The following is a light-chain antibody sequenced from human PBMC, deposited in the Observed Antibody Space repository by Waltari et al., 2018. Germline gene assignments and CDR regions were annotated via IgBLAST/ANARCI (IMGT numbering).Light chain of an antibody. CDR2: GQN. CDR3: HSRDTSSTRV. Sequence: SSELTQDPAVSVALGQTVRITCQGDSLRRYYASWYQQRPGQAPILVLYGQNNRPSGIPDRSSGSISGNTSSLTITGAQAEDAAYYYCHSRDTSSTRVFGGGTRLTV. J-gene: IGLJ2*01. CDR1: SLRRYY. V-gene: IGLV3-19*01.